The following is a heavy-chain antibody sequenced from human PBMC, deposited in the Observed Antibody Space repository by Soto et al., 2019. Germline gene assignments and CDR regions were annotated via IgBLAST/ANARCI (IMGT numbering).Heavy chain of an antibody. CDR2: ISGSGGST. V-gene: IGHV3-23*01. J-gene: IGHJ2*01. Sequence: GGSLRLSCAASGFTFSSYAMSWVRQAPGKGLEWVSAISGSGGSTYYADSVKGRFTISRDNSKNTLYLQMNSLRAEDTAVYYCARQYGGNGWYFDLWGRGTLVTVSS. CDR1: GFTFSSYA. D-gene: IGHD2-15*01. CDR3: ARQYGGNGWYFDL.